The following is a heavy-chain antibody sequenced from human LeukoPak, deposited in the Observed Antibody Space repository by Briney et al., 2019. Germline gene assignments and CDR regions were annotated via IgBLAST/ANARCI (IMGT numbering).Heavy chain of an antibody. CDR3: AKAVRFLEWRYFDY. D-gene: IGHD3-3*01. CDR2: ISGSGGST. CDR1: GFTFSSYA. J-gene: IGHJ4*02. Sequence: TGGSLRLSCAASGFTFSSYAMSWVRQAPGKGLEWVSAISGSGGSTYYADSVKGRFTISRDNSKNTLYLQMNSLRAEDTAVYYCAKAVRFLEWRYFDYWGQGTLVTVSS. V-gene: IGHV3-23*01.